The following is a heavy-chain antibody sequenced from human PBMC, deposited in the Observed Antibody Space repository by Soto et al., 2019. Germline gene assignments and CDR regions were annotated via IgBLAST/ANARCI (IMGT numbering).Heavy chain of an antibody. CDR2: IVVGSGNT. Sequence: EASVKVSCKASGFTFTSSAVQWVRQARGQRLEWIGWIVVGSGNTNYAQKFQERVTITRDMSTSTAYMELSSLRSEDTAVYYCAARRGTYYDSSPWAFDIWGQGTMVTVSS. D-gene: IGHD3-22*01. CDR3: AARRGTYYDSSPWAFDI. J-gene: IGHJ3*02. CDR1: GFTFTSSA. V-gene: IGHV1-58*01.